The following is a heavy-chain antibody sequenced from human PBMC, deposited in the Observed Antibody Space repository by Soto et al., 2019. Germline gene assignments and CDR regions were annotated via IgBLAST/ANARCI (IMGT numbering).Heavy chain of an antibody. J-gene: IGHJ6*02. CDR2: IHYRGSV. D-gene: IGHD2-21*02. V-gene: IGHV4-30-4*01. CDR3: VREDDGGDRDYDGLDV. CDR1: GGSISFEHYH. Sequence: QVQLQESGPGLVRPSQTLSLTCTVSGGSISFEHYHWTWIRQPAGKGLEWIGYIHYRGSVYYNPSLQSRVSMSVDTSKNLFALKLSSVTAADTAVYFCVREDDGGDRDYDGLDVWGQGTTVTVSS.